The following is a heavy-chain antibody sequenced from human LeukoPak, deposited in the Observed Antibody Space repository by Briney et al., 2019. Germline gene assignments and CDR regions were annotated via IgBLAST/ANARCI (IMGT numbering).Heavy chain of an antibody. CDR2: ISYDGSNK. D-gene: IGHD3-22*01. V-gene: IGHV3-30-3*01. CDR1: GFTFSSYW. Sequence: QPGGSLRLSCAASGFTFSSYWMHWVRQAPGKGLEWVAVISYDGSNKYYADSVKGRFTISRDNSKNTLYLQMNSLRAEDTAVYYCARDFGYYDSTNYYDYWGQGTLVTVSS. CDR3: ARDFGYYDSTNYYDY. J-gene: IGHJ4*02.